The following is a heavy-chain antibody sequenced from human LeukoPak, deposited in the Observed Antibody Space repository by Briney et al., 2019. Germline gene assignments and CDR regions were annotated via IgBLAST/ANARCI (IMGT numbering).Heavy chain of an antibody. D-gene: IGHD4-17*01. CDR2: FYYSGST. V-gene: IGHV4-61*01. J-gene: IGHJ2*01. Sequence: SETLSLTCTVSGGSVSSGRYYWSWIRQPPGKGLEWIGYFYYSGSTNYNPSLKSRVTISVDTSKNQFSLKLSSVTAADTAMFYCARDRGGYFDLWGRGTLVTVSS. CDR3: ARDRGGYFDL. CDR1: GGSVSSGRYY.